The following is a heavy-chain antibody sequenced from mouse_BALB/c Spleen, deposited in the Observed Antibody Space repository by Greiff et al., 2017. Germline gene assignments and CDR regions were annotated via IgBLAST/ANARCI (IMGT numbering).Heavy chain of an antibody. J-gene: IGHJ4*01. CDR2: IAPGSGST. Sequence: DLVTPGASVKLSCKASGYTFTSYWMTWVKQRPGQGLEWIGRIAPGSGSTYYNEKFKGKATLTVDTSSSTAYIQLSSLSSEDSAVYFGASQYGNYYYAMDYWGQGTSVTVSS. D-gene: IGHD2-10*02. CDR1: GYTFTSYW. V-gene: IGHV1S41*01. CDR3: ASQYGNYYYAMDY.